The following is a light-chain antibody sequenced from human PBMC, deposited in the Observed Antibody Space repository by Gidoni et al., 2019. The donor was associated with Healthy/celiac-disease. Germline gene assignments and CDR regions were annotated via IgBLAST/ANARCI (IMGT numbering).Light chain of an antibody. CDR2: GAS. CDR1: QSVSSSY. J-gene: IGKJ4*01. CDR3: QQYGSSPLT. Sequence: EIVLTPSPGTLSLSPGERATLSCRASQSVSSSYLAWYQQKPGQAPRLLIYGASSRATGIPDRFSGSGSGTDVTLTISRLEPEEFAVYYCQQYGSSPLTFGGXTKVEIK. V-gene: IGKV3-20*01.